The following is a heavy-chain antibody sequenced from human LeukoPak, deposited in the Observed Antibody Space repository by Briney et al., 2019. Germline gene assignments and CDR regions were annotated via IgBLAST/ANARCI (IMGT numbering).Heavy chain of an antibody. D-gene: IGHD3-3*01. V-gene: IGHV4-38-2*02. J-gene: IGHJ4*02. CDR1: NDSISSGYH. CDR3: ARVSERFDFWSGDTPFYFDF. Sequence: SETLSLTCTVSNDSISSGYHWGWIRQPPGKGLDWIGSVYHTGSTYYNPSLKSRVTISVDTSKNQFSLKVTSVTAADTAIYFCARVSERFDFWSGDTPFYFDFWGRGAPVTVSS. CDR2: VYHTGST.